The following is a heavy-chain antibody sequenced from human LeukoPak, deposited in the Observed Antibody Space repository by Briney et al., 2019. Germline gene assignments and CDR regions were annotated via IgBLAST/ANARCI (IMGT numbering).Heavy chain of an antibody. J-gene: IGHJ4*02. D-gene: IGHD3-10*01. V-gene: IGHV4-61*01. CDR3: ATYSSAMVHY. Sequence: SETLSLTCTVSGGSVSSGSYYWSWIRQPPEKGLEWIGYIYYSGSTNYNPSLKSRVTISVDTSKNQFSLKLSSVTAADTAVYYCATYSSAMVHYWGQGTLVTVSS. CDR2: IYYSGST. CDR1: GGSVSSGSYY.